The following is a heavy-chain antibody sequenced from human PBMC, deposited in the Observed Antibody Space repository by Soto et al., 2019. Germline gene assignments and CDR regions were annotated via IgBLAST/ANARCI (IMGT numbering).Heavy chain of an antibody. CDR2: IKQDGSEK. CDR1: GFTFSSYW. J-gene: IGHJ4*02. CDR3: ARDRWQYYYDSSGYYFDY. V-gene: IGHV3-7*01. D-gene: IGHD3-22*01. Sequence: GGSLRLSCAASGFTFSSYWMSWVRQAPGKGLEWVANIKQDGSEKYYVDSVKGRFTIARDNAKNSLYLQMNSLRAEDTAVYYCARDRWQYYYDSSGYYFDYWGQGTRVTVSS.